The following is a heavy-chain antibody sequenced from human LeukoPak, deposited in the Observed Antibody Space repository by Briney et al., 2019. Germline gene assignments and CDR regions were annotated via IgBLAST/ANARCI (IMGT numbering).Heavy chain of an antibody. CDR1: GFTFSSYE. CDR3: ARVDGSGAPFGYYGMDV. CDR2: ISSSGSTI. Sequence: GGSLSLSCAPSGFTFSSYEMTWVRHAPGKGMEWVSYISSSGSTIYYADSVTGRFTISRDNAKNSLYLQMNSLRAEATAVYYCARVDGSGAPFGYYGMDVWGQGTTVTVSS. V-gene: IGHV3-48*03. D-gene: IGHD3-10*01. J-gene: IGHJ6*02.